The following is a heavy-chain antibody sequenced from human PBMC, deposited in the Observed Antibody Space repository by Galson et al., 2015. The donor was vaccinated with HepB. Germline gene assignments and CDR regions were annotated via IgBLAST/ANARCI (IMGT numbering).Heavy chain of an antibody. Sequence: SLRLSCAASGFTFSSYAMSWVRQAPGKGLEWVSAISGSGGSTYYADSVKGRFTISRDNSKNTLYLQMNSLRAEDTAVYYCARDPSGWPQSDWYFDLWGRGTLVTVSS. CDR3: ARDPSGWPQSDWYFDL. CDR1: GFTFSSYA. D-gene: IGHD6-19*01. J-gene: IGHJ2*01. CDR2: ISGSGGST. V-gene: IGHV3-23*01.